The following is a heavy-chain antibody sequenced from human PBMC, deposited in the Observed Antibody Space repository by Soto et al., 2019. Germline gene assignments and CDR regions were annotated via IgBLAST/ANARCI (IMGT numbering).Heavy chain of an antibody. J-gene: IGHJ5*02. CDR1: GGSVSSGSYS. Sequence: QVQLQESGPGLVKPSETLSLTCTVSGGSVSSGSYSWSWIRQPPGKGLEWIGYLYYSGSTNYNPSLKSRVTISVDTSKNQFSLKLSSVTAADTAVYYCARWGFWRGYGCDPWGQGTLVTVSS. CDR2: LYYSGST. CDR3: ARWGFWRGYGCDP. V-gene: IGHV4-61*01. D-gene: IGHD3-3*01.